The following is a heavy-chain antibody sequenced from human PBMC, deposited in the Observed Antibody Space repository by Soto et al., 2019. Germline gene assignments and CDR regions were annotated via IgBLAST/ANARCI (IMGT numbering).Heavy chain of an antibody. Sequence: PSETLSLTCTVSGGSISSAAYYWSWIRQHPGKGLEWIGYISHSGSTYYTPSLKSRVIISADTSKNQFSVNLTSVTAADTAVYYSAREYTYGSNFFDCWGQGALVTVSS. D-gene: IGHD5-18*01. CDR2: ISHSGST. CDR1: GGSISSAAYY. V-gene: IGHV4-31*03. J-gene: IGHJ4*02. CDR3: AREYTYGSNFFDC.